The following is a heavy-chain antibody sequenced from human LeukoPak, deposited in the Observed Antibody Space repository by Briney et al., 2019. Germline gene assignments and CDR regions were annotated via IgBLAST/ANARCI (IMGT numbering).Heavy chain of an antibody. J-gene: IGHJ5*02. CDR3: ARDWDIGYCSSTSCSHLP. D-gene: IGHD2-2*01. CDR1: GYTFTSYY. Sequence: ASVKVSCKASGYTFTSYYMHWVRQAPGQGLEWMGLINPSVGSTSYAQKFQGRVTMTRETSTSTVYMELSSLRSEDTAVYYCARDWDIGYCSSTSCSHLPWGQGTLVTVSS. V-gene: IGHV1-46*01. CDR2: INPSVGST.